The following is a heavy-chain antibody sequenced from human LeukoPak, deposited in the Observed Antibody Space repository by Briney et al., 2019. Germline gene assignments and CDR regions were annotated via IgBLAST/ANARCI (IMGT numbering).Heavy chain of an antibody. CDR3: ARGTLKAAATDFDY. D-gene: IGHD6-13*01. J-gene: IGHJ4*02. Sequence: SETPSLTCTVSRGSINSSSYYWGWIRQPPRNGLEWIGSIFYFGNTYHNPSLKSRVPLYVDTSKNQFSLKLSSVTAADRAGYYCARGTLKAAATDFDYWGQGTLVTVSS. V-gene: IGHV4-39*01. CDR2: IFYFGNT. CDR1: RGSINSSSYY.